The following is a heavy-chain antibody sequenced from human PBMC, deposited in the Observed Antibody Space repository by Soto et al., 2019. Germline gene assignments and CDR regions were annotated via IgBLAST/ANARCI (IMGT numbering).Heavy chain of an antibody. Sequence: GGSLRLSCAASGFTFSSYSMNWVRQAPGKGLEWVSYISSSSSTIYYADSVKGRFTISRDNAKNSLYLQMNSLRAEDTAVYYCARLRFLEDNYFDYWGQGTLVTVSS. D-gene: IGHD3-3*01. CDR2: ISSSSSTI. CDR3: ARLRFLEDNYFDY. CDR1: GFTFSSYS. V-gene: IGHV3-48*01. J-gene: IGHJ4*02.